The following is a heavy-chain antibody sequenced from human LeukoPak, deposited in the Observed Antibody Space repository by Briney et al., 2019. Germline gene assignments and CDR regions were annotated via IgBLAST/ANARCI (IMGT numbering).Heavy chain of an antibody. CDR3: AKASSYYYMDV. CDR2: ISWNSGSI. CDR1: GFTFDDYA. V-gene: IGHV3-9*03. Sequence: PGGSLRLSCAASGFTFDDYAMHWVRHAPGKGLEWVSGISWNSGSIGYADSVKGRFTISRDNAKNSLYLQMNSLRAEDMALYYCAKASSYYYMDVWGKGTTVTVSS. J-gene: IGHJ6*03.